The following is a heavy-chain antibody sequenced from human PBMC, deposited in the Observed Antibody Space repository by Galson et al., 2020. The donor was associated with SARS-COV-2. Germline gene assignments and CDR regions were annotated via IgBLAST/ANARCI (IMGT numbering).Heavy chain of an antibody. CDR1: GFIFSNYW. CDR2: IKQDGGEK. Sequence: GESLKISCAASGFIFSNYWMSWVRQAPGKGLEWVANIKQDGGEKHYVDSLKGRFTISRDNAKNLVYLQMNSLRDEDTAVYYCARIGYSSSSFDYGGQGTLVTVSS. D-gene: IGHD6-6*01. CDR3: ARIGYSSSSFDY. V-gene: IGHV3-7*01. J-gene: IGHJ4*02.